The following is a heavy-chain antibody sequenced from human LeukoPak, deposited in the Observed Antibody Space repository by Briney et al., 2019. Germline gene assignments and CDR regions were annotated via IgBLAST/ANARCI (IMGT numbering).Heavy chain of an antibody. J-gene: IGHJ6*01. Sequence: GGSLRLSCAASGFTFSSYWMSWVRQAPGKGLEWVANIKQDGSEKYYVDSVKGRFTISRDNAKNSLYLQMNSLRAEDTAVYYCARVGEGDYYYYGMDVWGQGTTVTVSS. D-gene: IGHD3-16*01. CDR3: ARVGEGDYYYYGMDV. V-gene: IGHV3-7*01. CDR2: IKQDGSEK. CDR1: GFTFSSYW.